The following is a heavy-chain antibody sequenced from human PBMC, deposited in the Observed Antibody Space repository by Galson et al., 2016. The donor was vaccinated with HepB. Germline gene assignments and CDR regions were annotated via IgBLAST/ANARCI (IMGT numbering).Heavy chain of an antibody. CDR2: IIPIFGTT. J-gene: IGHJ3*01. D-gene: IGHD6-13*01. V-gene: IGHV1-69*13. CDR1: GGTFSSYA. CDR3: ARGAGYSSTWGQVDPFDF. Sequence: SVKVSCKASGGTFSSYAINWVRQAPGQGLEWMGGIIPIFGTTEYAQKFQGRVTITADESTSTAYMELSSLRSEDTAVYFCARGAGYSSTWGQVDPFDFWGQGTVVTVSA.